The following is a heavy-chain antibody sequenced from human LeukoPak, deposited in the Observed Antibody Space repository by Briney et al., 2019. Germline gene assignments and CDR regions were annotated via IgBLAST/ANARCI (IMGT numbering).Heavy chain of an antibody. CDR3: AQYGGDSSGYNQEPLFDY. V-gene: IGHV4-39*01. CDR2: IYYSGST. D-gene: IGHD3-22*01. Sequence: SETLSLTCTVSGGSISSSSYYWGWIRQPPGKGLEWIGSIYYSGSTYYNPSLKSRVTISVDTSKNQFSLKLSSVTAADTAVYYCAQYGGDSSGYNQEPLFDYWGQGTLVTVSS. J-gene: IGHJ4*02. CDR1: GGSISSSSYY.